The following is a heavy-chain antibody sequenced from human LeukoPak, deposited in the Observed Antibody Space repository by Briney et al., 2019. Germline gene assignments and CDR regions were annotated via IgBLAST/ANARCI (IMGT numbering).Heavy chain of an antibody. CDR3: ARGKEPVAGSLSHFDY. V-gene: IGHV3-30*02. Sequence: GGSLRLSCAASGFTFSNYGVHWVRQAPGKGLEWVSFIRSDGSNKYYADSVKGRFTISRDSSKNTLYLQMNSLRAEDTAVYYCARGKEPVAGSLSHFDYWGQGTLVTVSS. CDR2: IRSDGSNK. CDR1: GFTFSNYG. D-gene: IGHD6-19*01. J-gene: IGHJ4*02.